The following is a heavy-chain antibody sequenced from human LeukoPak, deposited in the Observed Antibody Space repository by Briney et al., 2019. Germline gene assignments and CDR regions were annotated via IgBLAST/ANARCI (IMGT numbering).Heavy chain of an antibody. Sequence: GGSLRLSCAASGFIFSNYGMHWVRQAPGKGLEWVAFIRYDGSIRYYIDSVKGRFTISRDNSKNTLYLQMNSLRAEDTAVYYCAKDVYDFWSGYYNSYDYWGQGTLVTVSS. CDR2: IRYDGSIR. J-gene: IGHJ4*02. CDR1: GFIFSNYG. CDR3: AKDVYDFWSGYYNSYDY. D-gene: IGHD3-3*01. V-gene: IGHV3-30*02.